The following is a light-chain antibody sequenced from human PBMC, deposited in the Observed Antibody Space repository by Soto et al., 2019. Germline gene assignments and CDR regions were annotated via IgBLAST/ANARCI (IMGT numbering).Light chain of an antibody. CDR2: SNS. CDR1: NSNIGKNT. CDR3: AAWDDSLNGHVV. Sequence: QSVLTQPPSASGTPGQRLSISCSGNNSNIGKNTANWYQQLPRTAPKLLIYSNSQRPSGVPDRFSGSKSGTSASLAISGLQSEDEADYYCAAWDDSLNGHVVFGGGTKVTVL. V-gene: IGLV1-44*01. J-gene: IGLJ2*01.